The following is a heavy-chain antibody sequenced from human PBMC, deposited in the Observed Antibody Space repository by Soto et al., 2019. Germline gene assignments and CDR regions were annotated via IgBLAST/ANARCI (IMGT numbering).Heavy chain of an antibody. CDR1: GFSLNTRGLG. CDR3: AHIMITYGGVIGLDAFDN. J-gene: IGHJ3*02. Sequence: CGPTLVKPTQTLTLTCTVSGFSLNTRGLGVGWIRQPPGKALEWLAVIYWDDDRRYSPSLNSRLTITKDTSRNQVVLTMTNMDPVDTATYYCAHIMITYGGVIGLDAFDNWGQGTMVTVSS. CDR2: IYWDDDR. V-gene: IGHV2-5*02. D-gene: IGHD3-16*02.